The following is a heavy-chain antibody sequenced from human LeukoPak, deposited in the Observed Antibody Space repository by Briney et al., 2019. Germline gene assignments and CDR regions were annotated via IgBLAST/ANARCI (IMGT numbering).Heavy chain of an antibody. CDR3: ARDSSYGASRGGAFDI. J-gene: IGHJ3*02. V-gene: IGHV3-21*01. Sequence: GGSLRLSCAASGFTFSSYSMNWVRQAPGKGLEWVSSISGSNSYIYYADSMKGRFTISRDNAKNSLYLQMNSLRAEDTAVYYCARDSSYGASRGGAFDIWGQGTMVTVSS. CDR1: GFTFSSYS. D-gene: IGHD4-17*01. CDR2: ISGSNSYI.